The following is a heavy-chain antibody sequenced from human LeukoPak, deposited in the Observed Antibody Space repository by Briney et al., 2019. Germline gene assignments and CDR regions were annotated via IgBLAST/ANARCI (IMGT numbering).Heavy chain of an antibody. J-gene: IGHJ1*01. D-gene: IGHD1-26*01. V-gene: IGHV3-7*01. CDR2: IKQDGSEK. Sequence: GGSLRLSCATSGFSFSTYWMSWVRQAPGKGLEWVANIKQDGSEKYYVDSVKGRFTISRDNAKNSLYLQMNSLRAEDTAVYYCAKEGGSYCFRRTPFQHWGQGTLVTVSS. CDR1: GFSFSTYW. CDR3: AKEGGSYCFRRTPFQH.